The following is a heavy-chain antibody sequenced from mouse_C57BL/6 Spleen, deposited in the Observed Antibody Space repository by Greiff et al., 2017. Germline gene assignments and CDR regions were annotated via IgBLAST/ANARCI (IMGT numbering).Heavy chain of an antibody. D-gene: IGHD1-1*01. Sequence: VQLQQSGPGLVKPSQSLFLTCSITGFPITSGYYWIWIRQSPGNPLEWMGYITHSGETFYNPSLQSPISITRETSKNQFFLQLTSVTTEDTAMYYCAGDTPSYGCAYWGQGTLVTVSA. CDR1: GFPITSGYY. CDR3: AGDTPSYGCAY. J-gene: IGHJ3*01. V-gene: IGHV12-3*01. CDR2: ITHSGET.